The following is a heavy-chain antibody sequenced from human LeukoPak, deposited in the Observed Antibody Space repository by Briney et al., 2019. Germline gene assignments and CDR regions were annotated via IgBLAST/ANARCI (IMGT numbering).Heavy chain of an antibody. Sequence: GGSLRLSCAASGFTSSSYEMNWVRQAPGKGLEWVSYISSSGSTIYYADSVKGRFTISRDNAKNSLYLQMNSLRAEDTAVYYCARDPDYYDSSGYYGDYWGQGTLVTVSS. J-gene: IGHJ4*02. V-gene: IGHV3-48*03. CDR2: ISSSGSTI. CDR3: ARDPDYYDSSGYYGDY. CDR1: GFTSSSYE. D-gene: IGHD3-22*01.